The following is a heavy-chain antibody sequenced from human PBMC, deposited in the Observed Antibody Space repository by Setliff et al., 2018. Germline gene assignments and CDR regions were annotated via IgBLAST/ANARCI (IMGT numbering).Heavy chain of an antibody. Sequence: SETLSLTCTVSGGSISSYYWSWIRQPAGKGLEWIGRIYTSGSTNYNPSLKSRVTMSVDTSKNQFSLKLSSVTAADTAVYYCARSPSSGWSDYYYYYMDVWGKGTTVTVSS. CDR1: GGSISSYY. J-gene: IGHJ6*03. D-gene: IGHD6-13*01. CDR3: ARSPSSGWSDYYYYYMDV. V-gene: IGHV4-4*07. CDR2: IYTSGST.